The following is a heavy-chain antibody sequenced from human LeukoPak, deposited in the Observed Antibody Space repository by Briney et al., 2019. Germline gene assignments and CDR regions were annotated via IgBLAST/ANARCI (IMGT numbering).Heavy chain of an antibody. CDR1: RFTFSTYW. CDR3: ARDQGIIVY. Sequence: GGSLRLSCAASRFTFSTYWMSWVRRAPGKGLEWVANIKQDGSEKYYVDSVKGRFTISRDNAKNSLYLQMNSLRAEDTAVYYCARDQGIIVYWGQGTLVTVSS. J-gene: IGHJ4*02. V-gene: IGHV3-7*01. D-gene: IGHD2-21*01. CDR2: IKQDGSEK.